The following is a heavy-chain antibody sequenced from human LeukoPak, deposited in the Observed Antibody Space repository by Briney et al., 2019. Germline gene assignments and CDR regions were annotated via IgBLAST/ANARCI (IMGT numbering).Heavy chain of an antibody. CDR3: AKATTAIAAAGTGSHFDY. J-gene: IGHJ4*02. CDR1: GFTFSSYA. CDR2: ISGSGGST. Sequence: GGSLRLSCAASGFTFSSYAMSWVRQAPEKGLEWVSAISGSGGSTYYADSVKGRFTISRDNSKNTLYLQMNSLRAEDTAVYYCAKATTAIAAAGTGSHFDYWGQGTLVTVSS. D-gene: IGHD6-13*01. V-gene: IGHV3-23*01.